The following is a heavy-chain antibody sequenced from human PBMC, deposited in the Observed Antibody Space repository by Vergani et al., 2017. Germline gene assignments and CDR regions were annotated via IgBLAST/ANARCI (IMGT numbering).Heavy chain of an antibody. V-gene: IGHV3-23*01. CDR3: AKVDCSSTSCYEYYFDY. Sequence: EVQLLESGGGLVQPGGSLRPSCAASGFTFSSYAMSWVRQPPGKGLEWVSAISGSGGSTYYADSVKGRFTISRDNSKNTLYLQMNSLRAEDTAVYYCAKVDCSSTSCYEYYFDYWGQGTLVTVSS. CDR2: ISGSGGST. J-gene: IGHJ4*02. D-gene: IGHD2-2*01. CDR1: GFTFSSYA.